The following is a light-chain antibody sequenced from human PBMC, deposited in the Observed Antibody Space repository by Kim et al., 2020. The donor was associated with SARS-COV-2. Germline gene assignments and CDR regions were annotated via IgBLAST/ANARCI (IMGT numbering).Light chain of an antibody. CDR2: YDS. J-gene: IGLJ3*02. CDR3: QVWDSSSDHRV. V-gene: IGLV3-21*04. Sequence: AQGKTGRITCGGNNIGSKSVHWYQQKPGQAPVLVIYYDSDRPSGIPERFSGSNSGNTATLTISRVEAGDEADYYCQVWDSSSDHRVFGGGTKLTVL. CDR1: NIGSKS.